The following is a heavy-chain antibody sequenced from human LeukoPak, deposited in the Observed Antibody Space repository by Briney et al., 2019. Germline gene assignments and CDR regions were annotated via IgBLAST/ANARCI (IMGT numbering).Heavy chain of an antibody. J-gene: IGHJ4*02. CDR3: AKDMDYDDVSGYYWGFDY. V-gene: IGHV3-30*02. D-gene: IGHD3-22*01. Sequence: GGSLRLSCAASGFTFNNYVIHWVRQAPGKGLEWVAFIRYDGNKKYYPDSVKGRFTISRDNSKNTLYLQMNSLRAEDTAVYYCAKDMDYDDVSGYYWGFDYWGQGTLVTVSS. CDR2: IRYDGNKK. CDR1: GFTFNNYV.